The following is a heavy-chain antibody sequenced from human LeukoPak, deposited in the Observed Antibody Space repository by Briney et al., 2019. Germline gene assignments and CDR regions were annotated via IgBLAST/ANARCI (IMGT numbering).Heavy chain of an antibody. Sequence: PSETLSLTCTVSGGSISSGDYYWSWLRQPPGKGLEWIGYIYYSGSTYYNPSLKSRVTISVDTSKNQFSLKLSSVTAADTAVYYCARCSGYYDAFDIWGQGTMVTVSS. CDR1: GGSISSGDYY. CDR2: IYYSGST. D-gene: IGHD5-12*01. V-gene: IGHV4-30-4*01. J-gene: IGHJ3*02. CDR3: ARCSGYYDAFDI.